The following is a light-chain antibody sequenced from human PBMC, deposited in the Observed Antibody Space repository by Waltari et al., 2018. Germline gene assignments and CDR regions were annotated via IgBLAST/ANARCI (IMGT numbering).Light chain of an antibody. CDR3: QQYVSSRT. J-gene: IGKJ1*01. V-gene: IGKV3-20*01. Sequence: EIVLTQSPGTLSLSPGERATVSCRASQSVRGNYLAWYQQKPGQAPRLLIYGASNRAAGIPDRFSGSGSWTDFTLTISRLEPEDFAVYHCQQYVSSRTFGQGTKVEIK. CDR2: GAS. CDR1: QSVRGNY.